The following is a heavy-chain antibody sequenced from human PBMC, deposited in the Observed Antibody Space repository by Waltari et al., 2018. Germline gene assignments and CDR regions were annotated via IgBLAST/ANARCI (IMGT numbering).Heavy chain of an antibody. CDR2: VDPKTGDR. J-gene: IGHJ4*02. V-gene: IGHV1-2*02. CDR3: VRDVNDDPRGDY. CDR1: GYTFTAYF. D-gene: IGHD1-1*01. Sequence: QVQLVQSGTEVTKPGASVEVSCQAFGYTFTAYFLHWVRQAPGQGLEWMGWVDPKTGDRKSAPRFQGRVNMTRDTSINTAYLKVTSLKSDDTAVYYCVRDVNDDPRGDYWGQGTLVTVSS.